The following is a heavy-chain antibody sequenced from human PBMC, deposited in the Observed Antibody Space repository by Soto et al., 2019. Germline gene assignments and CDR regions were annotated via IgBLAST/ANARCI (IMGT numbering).Heavy chain of an antibody. J-gene: IGHJ6*04. V-gene: IGHV4-59*08. Sequence: SETLSLTCTVSGGSISSYYWSWIRQPPGKGLEWIGYIYYSGSTNYNPSLKSRVTISVDTSKNQFSLKLSSVTAADTAVYYCARQYQYDFWKADVWGKGTTVTVSS. D-gene: IGHD3-3*01. CDR2: IYYSGST. CDR3: ARQYQYDFWKADV. CDR1: GGSISSYY.